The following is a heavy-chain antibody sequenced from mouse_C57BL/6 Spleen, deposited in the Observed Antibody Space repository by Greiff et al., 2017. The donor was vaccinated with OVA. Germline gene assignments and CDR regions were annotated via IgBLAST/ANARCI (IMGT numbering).Heavy chain of an antibody. Sequence: EVKLVESGGGLVKPGGSLKLSCAASGFTFSDYGMHWVRQAPEKGLEWVAYISSGSSTIYYADTVKGRFTISSDNAKNTLFLQMTSLRSEDTAMYYWARYPYYGSSYFDDWGQGTTLTVSS. V-gene: IGHV5-17*01. CDR3: ARYPYYGSSYFDD. D-gene: IGHD1-1*01. CDR1: GFTFSDYG. J-gene: IGHJ2*01. CDR2: ISSGSSTI.